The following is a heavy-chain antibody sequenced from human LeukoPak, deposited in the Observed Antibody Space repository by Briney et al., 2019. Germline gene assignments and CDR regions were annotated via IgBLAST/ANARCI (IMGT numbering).Heavy chain of an antibody. CDR1: GFTFSSYS. V-gene: IGHV3-21*01. Sequence: GGSLRLSCAASGFTFSSYSMNWVRQAPGKGLEWVSSISSSSSYIYYADSVKGRFTISRDNAKNSLYLQMNSLRAEDTAVYYCARDQKTYYDTNWGQGTLVTVSS. CDR2: ISSSSSYI. CDR3: ARDQKTYYDTN. J-gene: IGHJ4*02. D-gene: IGHD3-9*01.